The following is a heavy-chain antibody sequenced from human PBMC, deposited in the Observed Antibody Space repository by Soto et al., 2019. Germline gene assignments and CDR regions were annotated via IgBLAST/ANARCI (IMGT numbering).Heavy chain of an antibody. V-gene: IGHV3-30-3*01. Sequence: GSLRLSCAASGFTFSSYAMHWVRQAPGKGLEWVAVISYDGSNKYYADSVKGRFTISRDNSKNTLYLQMNSLRAEDTAVYYCARAPRSSGFDYWGQGTLVTVSS. D-gene: IGHD6-6*01. CDR2: ISYDGSNK. CDR3: ARAPRSSGFDY. J-gene: IGHJ4*02. CDR1: GFTFSSYA.